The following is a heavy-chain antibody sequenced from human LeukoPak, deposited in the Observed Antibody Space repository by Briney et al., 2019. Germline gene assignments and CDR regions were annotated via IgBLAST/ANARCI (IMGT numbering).Heavy chain of an antibody. J-gene: IGHJ4*02. CDR2: ISAYNGNT. CDR3: ATEHRIAVAGTPFDY. Sequence: ASVKVSCKASGYTFTSYGISWVRQAPGQGLEWMGWISAYNGNTNYAQKLQGRVTMTTDTSTSTAYMERSSLRSEDTAVYYCATEHRIAVAGTPFDYWGQGTLVTVSS. CDR1: GYTFTSYG. V-gene: IGHV1-18*01. D-gene: IGHD6-19*01.